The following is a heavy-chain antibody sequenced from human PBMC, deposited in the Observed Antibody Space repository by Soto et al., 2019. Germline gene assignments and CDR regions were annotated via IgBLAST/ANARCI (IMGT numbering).Heavy chain of an antibody. Sequence: QITLKESGPTLVKPTQTLTLTCTFSGFSLSTSGVVVGWIRQPPGKALEWLALIYWDDDKRYSPSLKSRLTITKDPSKNQVVLTMTNMDPVDTATYYCAHRSARYRYFDYWGQGTLVTVSS. D-gene: IGHD6-6*01. CDR3: AHRSARYRYFDY. CDR2: IYWDDDK. CDR1: GFSLSTSGVV. J-gene: IGHJ4*02. V-gene: IGHV2-5*02.